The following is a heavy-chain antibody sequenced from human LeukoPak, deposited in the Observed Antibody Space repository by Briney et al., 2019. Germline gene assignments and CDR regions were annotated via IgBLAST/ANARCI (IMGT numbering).Heavy chain of an antibody. CDR3: ATGAAAGTPSVGPGLY. J-gene: IGHJ4*02. CDR2: ISWNSGSI. V-gene: IGHV3-9*01. CDR1: GFTFDDYA. Sequence: PGRSLRLSCAASGFTFDDYAMHWVRQAPGKGLEWVSGISWNSGSIGYADSVKGRFTVSRDNAKNSLYLQMNSLRAEDTAVYYCATGAAAGTPSVGPGLYWGQGTLVTVSS. D-gene: IGHD6-13*01.